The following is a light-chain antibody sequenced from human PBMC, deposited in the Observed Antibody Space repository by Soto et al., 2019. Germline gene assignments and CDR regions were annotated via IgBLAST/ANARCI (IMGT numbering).Light chain of an antibody. Sequence: EIVLTQSPGTLSLSPGERATLSCRASQSLSSSHLAWYQQKPGQAPRLLIYGASSRATGIPDRFSGSGSGTDFTLIISRLEPEDFAVYYCQQYGRSLITFGQGTRLEIK. V-gene: IGKV3-20*01. CDR1: QSLSSSH. J-gene: IGKJ5*01. CDR2: GAS. CDR3: QQYGRSLIT.